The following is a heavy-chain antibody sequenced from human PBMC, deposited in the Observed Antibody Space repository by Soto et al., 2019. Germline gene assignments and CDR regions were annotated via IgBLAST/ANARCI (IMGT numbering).Heavy chain of an antibody. J-gene: IGHJ5*02. CDR1: GGSITSGNW. V-gene: IGHV4-4*02. CDR2: IYHSGGT. CDR3: ARVSRDPDWFAP. Sequence: SETLSLTCAVSGGSITSGNWWCWVRQPPGKGLEWIGEIYHSGGTNYNPSLKSRVTISVDKSKNQFSLKLTSVTAADTAVYYCARVSRDPDWFAPWGQGTLVTVSS.